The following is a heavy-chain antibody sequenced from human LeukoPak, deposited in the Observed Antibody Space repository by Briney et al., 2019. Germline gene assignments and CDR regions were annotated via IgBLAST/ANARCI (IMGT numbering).Heavy chain of an antibody. J-gene: IGHJ3*02. V-gene: IGHV4-59*01. Sequence: PSETLSLTCTVSGGSFSGYYWSWIRQPPGKGLEWIGYIYYSGSTNYNPSLKSRVTISVDTSKNQFSLKLSSVTAADTAVYYCARELDTAMGLGAFDIWGQGTMVTVSS. CDR2: IYYSGST. D-gene: IGHD5-18*01. CDR1: GGSFSGYY. CDR3: ARELDTAMGLGAFDI.